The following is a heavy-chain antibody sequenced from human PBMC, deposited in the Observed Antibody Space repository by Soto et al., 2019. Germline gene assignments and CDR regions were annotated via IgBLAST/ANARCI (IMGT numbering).Heavy chain of an antibody. CDR1: GFTFSNYA. D-gene: IGHD3-3*01. Sequence: EVQLLESGGGLLQPGGSLRLSCVASGFTFSNYATSWVRQVPGKGLEWVSSIGGSGTNTYYTDPVKGRFTISRDNSKNTLNLQMNNLRVEDTAVYYCAKEHRFLEWLFNDYFDFWGQGTLVTVSS. CDR3: AKEHRFLEWLFNDYFDF. J-gene: IGHJ4*02. CDR2: IGGSGTNT. V-gene: IGHV3-23*01.